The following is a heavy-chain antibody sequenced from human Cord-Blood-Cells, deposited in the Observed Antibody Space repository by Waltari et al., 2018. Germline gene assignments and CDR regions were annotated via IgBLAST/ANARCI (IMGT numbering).Heavy chain of an antibody. D-gene: IGHD3-9*01. CDR3: TRRDHVILTSYLL. Sequence: QRRLQLSPPCLVMPSAALPSPGTASGDSLTSGSSYWGRNREPPGKGLEWSRSIYFSERNYYNPSLMSRVTMYVDTSKDQFSLELSYVTAAATAVYYLTRRDHVILTSYLLWGQGTLVTVSS. CDR2: IYFSERN. V-gene: IGHV4-39*01. J-gene: IGHJ4*02. CDR1: GDSLTSGSSY.